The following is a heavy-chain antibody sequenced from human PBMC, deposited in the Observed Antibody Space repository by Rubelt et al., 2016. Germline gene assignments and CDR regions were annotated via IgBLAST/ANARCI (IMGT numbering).Heavy chain of an antibody. D-gene: IGHD6-13*01. CDR1: GGSISGYY. CDR3: ATRGASSSWTSFDF. V-gene: IGHV4-59*01. J-gene: IGHJ4*02. Sequence: QVQLQESGPGLVRPSETLSLTCTVSGGSISGYYYNWIRQPPGKGLEWIGYIYYSGSINYNPSLKSLVTMSVETAKNQFSLNLSSVTAADTAVYYCATRGASSSWTSFDFWGQGTLVIVSS. CDR2: IYYSGSI.